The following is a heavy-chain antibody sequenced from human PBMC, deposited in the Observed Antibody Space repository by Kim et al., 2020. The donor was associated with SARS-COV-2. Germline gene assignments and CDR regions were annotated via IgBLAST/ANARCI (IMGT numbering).Heavy chain of an antibody. Sequence: ASVKVSCKTSGYIFTDYAIYWVRQAPGQGLEWMGWIRSGSGETRYSQKLQGKVTFTRDTSANTVYIDVSSLTSEDTAVYYCAREGPIGSAWGQGALGTVS. V-gene: IGHV1-3*04. CDR2: IRSGSGET. J-gene: IGHJ5*02. D-gene: IGHD3-10*01. CDR1: GYIFTDYA. CDR3: AREGPIGSA.